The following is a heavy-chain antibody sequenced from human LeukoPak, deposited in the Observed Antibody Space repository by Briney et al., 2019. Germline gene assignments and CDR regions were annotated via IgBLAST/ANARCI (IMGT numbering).Heavy chain of an antibody. CDR2: IYYSGST. V-gene: IGHV4-59*01. J-gene: IGHJ4*02. CDR1: GGSISSYY. D-gene: IGHD4-17*01. CDR3: ARDRGRTVTTYFDY. Sequence: SETLSLTCTVSGGSISSYYWSWIRQPPGKGLEWIGYIYYSGSTSYNPSLKSRVTISVDTSKNQFSLKLSSVTAADTAVYYCARDRGRTVTTYFDYWGQGTLVTVSS.